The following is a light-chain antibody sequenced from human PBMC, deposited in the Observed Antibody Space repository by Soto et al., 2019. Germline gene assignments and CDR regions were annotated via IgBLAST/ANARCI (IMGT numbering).Light chain of an antibody. J-gene: IGKJ3*01. V-gene: IGKV1D-13*01. Sequence: AIPLTQSPSSLSASVGDSVTITCRASHGISSALAWYQQIPGRAPKLLIYDASSLEIGVPSLFSGSRSGTDFTLTVSTLQPEDFATYYCKKFDDYPFTFGPGTKVDLK. CDR3: KKFDDYPFT. CDR1: HGISSA. CDR2: DAS.